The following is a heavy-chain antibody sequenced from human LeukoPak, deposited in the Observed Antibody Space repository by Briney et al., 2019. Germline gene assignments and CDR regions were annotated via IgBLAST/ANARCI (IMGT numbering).Heavy chain of an antibody. V-gene: IGHV1-2*06. CDR2: VNPNSGGT. D-gene: IGHD6-19*01. Sequence: GASVKVSCKASGYTFSHLYIHWVRQAPGQGLEWMGRVNPNSGGTDYAQNFQGRIIMTRDSSITTAYVELSRLRSDDTAVYYCARDRGSGWSLDYWGQGTLVTVSS. CDR1: GYTFSHLY. CDR3: ARDRGSGWSLDY. J-gene: IGHJ4*02.